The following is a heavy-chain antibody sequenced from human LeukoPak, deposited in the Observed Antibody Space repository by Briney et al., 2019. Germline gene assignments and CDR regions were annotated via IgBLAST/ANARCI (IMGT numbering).Heavy chain of an antibody. J-gene: IGHJ4*02. CDR2: IYYSGST. Sequence: SETLSLTCTVSGGSISSSSYYWGWIRQPPGKGLEWIGSIYYSGSTNYNPSLKSRVTISVDTSKNQFSLKLSSVTAADTAVYYCARRPAYYYDSSGYYSRLFDYWGQGTLVTVSS. CDR3: ARRPAYYYDSSGYYSRLFDY. D-gene: IGHD3-22*01. CDR1: GGSISSSSYY. V-gene: IGHV4-39*07.